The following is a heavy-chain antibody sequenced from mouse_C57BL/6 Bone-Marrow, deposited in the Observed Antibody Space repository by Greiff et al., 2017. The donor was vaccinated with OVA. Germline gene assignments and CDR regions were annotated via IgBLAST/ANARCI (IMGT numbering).Heavy chain of an antibody. CDR2: INYDGSST. Sequence: EVHLVESEGGLVQPGSSMKLSCTASGFTFSDYYMAWVRQVPEKGLEWVANINYDGSSTYYLDSLKSRFIISRDNAKNILYLQMSSLKSEDTATYYCARDHEYVRYWYFDVWGTGTTVTVSS. D-gene: IGHD5-1*01. CDR1: GFTFSDYY. V-gene: IGHV5-16*01. J-gene: IGHJ1*03. CDR3: ARDHEYVRYWYFDV.